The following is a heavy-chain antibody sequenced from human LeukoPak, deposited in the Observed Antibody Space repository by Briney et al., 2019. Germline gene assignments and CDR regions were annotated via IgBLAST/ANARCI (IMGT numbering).Heavy chain of an antibody. CDR3: ARTSTYYDFWSGYSN. CDR2: ISSSGGTT. D-gene: IGHD3-3*01. CDR1: GFTFSTYA. Sequence: GGSLRLSCAASGFTFSTYAVNWVRQAPGKGLEWVSAISSSGGTTYYADSVKGRFSISRDNSKNTLYLRMNSLRAEDTAVYYCARTSTYYDFWSGYSNWGQGTLVTVSS. J-gene: IGHJ4*02. V-gene: IGHV3-23*01.